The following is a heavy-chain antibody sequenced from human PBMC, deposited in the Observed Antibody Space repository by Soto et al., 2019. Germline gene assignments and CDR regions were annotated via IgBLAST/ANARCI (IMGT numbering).Heavy chain of an antibody. V-gene: IGHV3-48*01. J-gene: IGHJ6*02. D-gene: IGHD2-2*01. CDR1: GFTFSSYS. Sequence: GGSLRLSCAASGFTFSSYSMNWVRQAPGKGLEWVSYISSSSSTIYYADSVKGRFTISRDNAKNSLYLQMSSLRAEDTAVYYCASCISTSCYLRWVSYGMDVWGQGTTVTVSS. CDR2: ISSSSSTI. CDR3: ASCISTSCYLRWVSYGMDV.